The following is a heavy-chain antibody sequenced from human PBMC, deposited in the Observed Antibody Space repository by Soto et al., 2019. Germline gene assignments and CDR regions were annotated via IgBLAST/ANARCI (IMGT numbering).Heavy chain of an antibody. CDR3: ATDRPGTSSRIGMDV. CDR1: GYTLTELS. Sequence: ASVKVSCKVSGYTLTELSMHWVRQAPGKGLEWMGGFDTEDGETIYAQKFQGRVTMTEDTSTDTAYMELSSLRSEDTAVYYCATDRPGTSSRIGMDVWGQGTTVTVSS. V-gene: IGHV1-24*01. CDR2: FDTEDGET. D-gene: IGHD2-2*01. J-gene: IGHJ6*02.